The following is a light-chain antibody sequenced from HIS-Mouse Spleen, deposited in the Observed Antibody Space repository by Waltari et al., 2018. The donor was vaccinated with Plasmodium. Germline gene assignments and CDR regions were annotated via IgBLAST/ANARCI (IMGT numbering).Light chain of an antibody. V-gene: IGLV2-23*01. CDR1: SSDVGSYNL. Sequence: QSALTQPASVSGSPGQSITISCTGTSSDVGSYNLVSWYQQHPGKAPILMIYEGSKRPLGVYNRFSGSKSGNTASLTISGLQAEDEADYYCCSYAGSSTLVFGGGTKLTVL. CDR3: CSYAGSSTLV. CDR2: EGS. J-gene: IGLJ2*01.